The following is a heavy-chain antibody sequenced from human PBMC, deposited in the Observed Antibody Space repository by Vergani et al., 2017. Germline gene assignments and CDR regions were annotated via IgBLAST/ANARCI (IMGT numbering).Heavy chain of an antibody. D-gene: IGHD2-21*02. Sequence: QVQLVQSGAEVKKPGSSVKVSCKASGGTFSSYAISWVRQAPGQGLEWMGGIIPIFGTANYAQKFQGRVTITADESTSTAYMELSSLRSEDTAVYYCARLRAYCGGDCYRPPQPDPKGNYYGMDVWGQGTTVTVSS. V-gene: IGHV1-69*01. J-gene: IGHJ6*02. CDR3: ARLRAYCGGDCYRPPQPDPKGNYYGMDV. CDR1: GGTFSSYA. CDR2: IIPIFGTA.